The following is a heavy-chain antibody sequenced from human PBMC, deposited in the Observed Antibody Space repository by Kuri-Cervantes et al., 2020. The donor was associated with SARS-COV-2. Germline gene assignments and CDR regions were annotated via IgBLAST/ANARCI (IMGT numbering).Heavy chain of an antibody. V-gene: IGHV3-66*01. CDR2: IYSGGST. CDR1: GFTVSSNY. Sequence: GGSLRLSCAASGFTVSSNYMSWVRQAPGKGLEWVSVIYSGGSTYYADSVKGRFTISRDNSNNTLFLQMSSLRAEDTAVYYCASRYYYDSSGPYYMDVWGKGTTVTVSS. D-gene: IGHD3-22*01. J-gene: IGHJ6*03. CDR3: ASRYYYDSSGPYYMDV.